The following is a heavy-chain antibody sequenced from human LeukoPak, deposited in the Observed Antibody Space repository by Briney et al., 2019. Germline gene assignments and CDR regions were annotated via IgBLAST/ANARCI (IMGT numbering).Heavy chain of an antibody. CDR2: IWYDSRNT. J-gene: IGHJ3*02. V-gene: IGHV3-33*06. CDR3: AKDYYGSGSHDAFDI. D-gene: IGHD3-10*01. CDR1: GFTFSSYG. Sequence: PGGSLRLSCAASGFTFSSYGMHWVRQAPGKGLEWVADIWYDSRNTYYADSVKGRFTISVDNSKNTLYLQMNSLRAEDTAVYYCAKDYYGSGSHDAFDIWGQGTMVTVSS.